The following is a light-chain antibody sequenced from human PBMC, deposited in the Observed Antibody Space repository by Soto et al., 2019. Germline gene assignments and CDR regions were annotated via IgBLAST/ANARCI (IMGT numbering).Light chain of an antibody. Sequence: DIQMTQSPSSLSSSVGDRVTITCQASQNLNNYLNWYQQKPGRAPKFLIYDASNLEAGVPSRLRGSGSGTDFTFTISRLQPEDIATYYCQQYENLPTFGQGTRLEIK. J-gene: IGKJ5*01. CDR3: QQYENLPT. CDR1: QNLNNY. V-gene: IGKV1-33*01. CDR2: DAS.